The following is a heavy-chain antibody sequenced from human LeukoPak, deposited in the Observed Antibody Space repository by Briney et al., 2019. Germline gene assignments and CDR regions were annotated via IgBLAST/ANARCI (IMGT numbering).Heavy chain of an antibody. J-gene: IGHJ1*01. CDR3: ARLYESSGWYFQH. CDR2: INHSGST. V-gene: IGHV4-34*01. CDR1: GFTVNNNY. Sequence: GSLRLSCAASGFTVNNNYMSWVRQPPGKGLEWIGEINHSGSTNYNPSLKSRVTISVDTSKNQFSLKLSSVTAADTAVYYCARLYESSGWYFQHWGQGTLVTVSS. D-gene: IGHD3-22*01.